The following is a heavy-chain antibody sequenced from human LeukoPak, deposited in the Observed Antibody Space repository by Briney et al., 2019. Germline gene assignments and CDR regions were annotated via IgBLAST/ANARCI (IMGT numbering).Heavy chain of an antibody. J-gene: IGHJ4*02. CDR2: ISAYNGNT. Sequence: GASVNVSCKASGYTFTSYGISWVRQAPGQGLEWMGWISAYNGNTNYAQKLQGRVTMTTDTSTSTAYMELRSLRSDDTAVYYCARLRFLEWLRYFDYWGQGTLVTVSS. CDR3: ARLRFLEWLRYFDY. CDR1: GYTFTSYG. D-gene: IGHD3-3*01. V-gene: IGHV1-18*01.